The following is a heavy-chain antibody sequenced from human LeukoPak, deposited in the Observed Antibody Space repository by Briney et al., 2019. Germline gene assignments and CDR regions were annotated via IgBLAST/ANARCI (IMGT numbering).Heavy chain of an antibody. J-gene: IGHJ4*02. CDR2: IRYDGSNK. CDR3: AKPLGYYYGSGSPDY. D-gene: IGHD3-10*01. CDR1: GFTFSSYG. V-gene: IGHV3-30*02. Sequence: GGSLRLSCAASGFTFSSYGMHWVRQAPGKGLEWVAFIRYDGSNKYYADSVKGRFTISRDNSKNTLYLQMNSLRAEDTAVYYCAKPLGYYYGSGSPDYWGQGTLVTVSS.